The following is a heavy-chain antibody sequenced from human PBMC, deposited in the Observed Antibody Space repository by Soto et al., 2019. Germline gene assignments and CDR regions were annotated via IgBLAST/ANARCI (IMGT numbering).Heavy chain of an antibody. Sequence: ASVKVSCKASGYTFTSYGISWVRQAPGQGLEWMGWSSGYNGNTNYAQKLQGRVTMTTDTSTSTAYMELRSLRSDDTAVYYCARALYYDILTGTGPFDYWGQGTLVTVSS. V-gene: IGHV1-18*01. J-gene: IGHJ4*02. CDR3: ARALYYDILTGTGPFDY. CDR1: GYTFTSYG. CDR2: SSGYNGNT. D-gene: IGHD3-9*01.